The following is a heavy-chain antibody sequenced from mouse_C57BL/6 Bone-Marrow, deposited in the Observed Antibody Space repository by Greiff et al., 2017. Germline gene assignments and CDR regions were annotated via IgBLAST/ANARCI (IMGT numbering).Heavy chain of an antibody. Sequence: VQLQQPGAELVKPGASVKMSCKASGYTFTSYWITWVKQRPGQGLEWIGDIYPGSGSTNYNEKFKSKATLTVDTSSSTAYMQLSSLTSEDSAVYYCARSGRYYDYTFDYGGQGTTLTVSS. CDR2: IYPGSGST. V-gene: IGHV1-55*01. J-gene: IGHJ2*01. CDR1: GYTFTSYW. CDR3: ARSGRYYDYTFDY. D-gene: IGHD2-4*01.